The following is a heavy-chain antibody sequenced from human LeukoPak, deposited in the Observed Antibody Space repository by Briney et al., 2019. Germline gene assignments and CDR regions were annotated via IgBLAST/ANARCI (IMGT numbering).Heavy chain of an antibody. CDR3: ARGSGWYFDL. V-gene: IGHV3-74*01. D-gene: IGHD2-15*01. CDR1: GFTSSSYW. J-gene: IGHJ2*01. Sequence: GGSLRLSCAASGFTSSSYWMHWVRQAPGKGLVWVSRINSDGSGTTYADSVKGRFTISRDNAKNTLYLQMNSLRAEDTAVYYCARGSGWYFDLWGRGTLVTVSS. CDR2: INSDGSGT.